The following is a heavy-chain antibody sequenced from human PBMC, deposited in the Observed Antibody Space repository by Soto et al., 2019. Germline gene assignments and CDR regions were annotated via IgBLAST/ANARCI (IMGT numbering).Heavy chain of an antibody. CDR1: GFTFNSFA. Sequence: GGSLRLSCAASGFTFNSFAMNWVRQAPGKGLEWVSGISGSGDSIFYADSVKGRFTISRDNSKNTLYLQMHSLRADDTAVYYCAKRIIAAAASSNDYWGQGTLVTVSS. V-gene: IGHV3-23*01. J-gene: IGHJ4*02. CDR2: ISGSGDSI. D-gene: IGHD6-13*01. CDR3: AKRIIAAAASSNDY.